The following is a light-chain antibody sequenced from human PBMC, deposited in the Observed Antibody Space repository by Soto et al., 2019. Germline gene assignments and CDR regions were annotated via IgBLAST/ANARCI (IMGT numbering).Light chain of an antibody. Sequence: EIVLTQSPGTLSLSPGERATLSCRASQSVSSNYLAWYQQKPGQAPRPLIYGASSRATGIPDRFSGSGSGTDLSLTIRRLEPEDFAVYYCQQYGSSPITFGQGTRLEIK. CDR1: QSVSSNY. CDR2: GAS. V-gene: IGKV3-20*01. J-gene: IGKJ5*01. CDR3: QQYGSSPIT.